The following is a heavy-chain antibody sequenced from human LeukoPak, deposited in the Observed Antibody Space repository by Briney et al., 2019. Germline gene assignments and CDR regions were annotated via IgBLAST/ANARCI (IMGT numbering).Heavy chain of an antibody. CDR1: GGSISSGGYS. CDR2: IFWDDDK. J-gene: IGHJ4*02. V-gene: IGHV2-5*08. Sequence: QTLSLTCAVSGGSISSGGYSWSWIRQPPGKAPEWLALIFWDDDKRYRPSQETRLTIHKDTSKNQVVLTMTNMAPLDSATYYCAHTYYDISSAYYFDFWGQGTLVTVSS. CDR3: AHTYYDISSAYYFDF. D-gene: IGHD3-22*01.